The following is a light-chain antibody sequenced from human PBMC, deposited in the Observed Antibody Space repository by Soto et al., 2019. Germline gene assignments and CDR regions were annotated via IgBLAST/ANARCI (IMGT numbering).Light chain of an antibody. Sequence: ENVLTQSPGTLSLSPGERATLSSRASQSVSSSYLAWYQQKPGQAPRLLIYGASSRATGIPDRFNGSGSGTDFTLTISRLEPEDFAVYYCQQYGRTFGQGTKVDIK. J-gene: IGKJ2*01. CDR2: GAS. CDR3: QQYGRT. V-gene: IGKV3-20*01. CDR1: QSVSSSY.